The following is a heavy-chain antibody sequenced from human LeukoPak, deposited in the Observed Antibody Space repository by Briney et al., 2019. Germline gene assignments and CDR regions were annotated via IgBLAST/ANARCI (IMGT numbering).Heavy chain of an antibody. V-gene: IGHV3-23*01. CDR1: GFTFSSYA. CDR3: AKGGSSWFAS. J-gene: IGHJ5*01. D-gene: IGHD6-13*01. Sequence: PGGSLRLSCAASGFTFSSYAMNWVRQAPGKGLEWASTFSVVGGPTFYADSVKGRFTISRDNSKNTLYLQMSSLRAEDTAVYYCAKGGSSWFASWGQGTLVTVSS. CDR2: FSVVGGPT.